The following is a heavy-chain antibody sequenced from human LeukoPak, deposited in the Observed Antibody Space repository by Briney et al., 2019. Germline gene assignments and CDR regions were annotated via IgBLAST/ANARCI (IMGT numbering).Heavy chain of an antibody. CDR2: IYYSGST. Sequence: SETLSLTCTVSGGSISSSSYYWGWIRQPPGKGLEWIGSIYYSGSTYYNPSLKSRVTISVDTSKNQFSLKLSSVTAADTAVYYCASWGWFDPWGQGTLVTVSS. CDR1: GGSISSSSYY. D-gene: IGHD3-16*01. J-gene: IGHJ5*02. CDR3: ASWGWFDP. V-gene: IGHV4-39*07.